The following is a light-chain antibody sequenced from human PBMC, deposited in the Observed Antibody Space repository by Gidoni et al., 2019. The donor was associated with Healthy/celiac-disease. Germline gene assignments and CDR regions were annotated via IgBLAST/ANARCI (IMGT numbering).Light chain of an antibody. J-gene: IGKJ1*01. CDR3: QQSYSTPRT. V-gene: IGKV1-39*01. CDR2: ATS. Sequence: DIQMTQSPSSLSASVGDRVTITCRASQSISSYLNWYQQKPGKAPKLLIYATSSLQSEVPSRYSGSGSRTDFTLTISRLQPEDFATYYCQQSYSTPRTFGQGTKVEIK. CDR1: QSISSY.